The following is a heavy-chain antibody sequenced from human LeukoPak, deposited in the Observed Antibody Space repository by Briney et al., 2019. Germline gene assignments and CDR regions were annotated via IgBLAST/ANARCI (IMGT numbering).Heavy chain of an antibody. CDR3: ATSVVGWFDP. CDR2: FDPEDGET. V-gene: IGHV1-24*01. Sequence: VASVTVSFTVSGYTLTELSMHWVRQAPGKGLEWMGGFDPEDGETIYAQKFQGRVTMTEDTSTDTAYMELSSLRSEDTAVYYCATSVVGWFDPWGQGTLVTVSS. D-gene: IGHD2-2*01. CDR1: GYTLTELS. J-gene: IGHJ5*02.